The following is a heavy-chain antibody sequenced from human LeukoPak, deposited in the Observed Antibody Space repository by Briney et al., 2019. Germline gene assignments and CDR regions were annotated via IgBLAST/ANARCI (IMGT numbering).Heavy chain of an antibody. Sequence: ASVKVSCKASGGTFSSYAISWVRQAPGQGLEWMGGIIPIFGTANYAQKFQGRVTITADKSTSTAYMELSSLRSEDTAVYYCVVSGSYYNEVGYFDYWGQGTQVTVSS. J-gene: IGHJ4*02. D-gene: IGHD3-10*01. CDR2: IIPIFGTA. CDR3: VVSGSYYNEVGYFDY. CDR1: GGTFSSYA. V-gene: IGHV1-69*06.